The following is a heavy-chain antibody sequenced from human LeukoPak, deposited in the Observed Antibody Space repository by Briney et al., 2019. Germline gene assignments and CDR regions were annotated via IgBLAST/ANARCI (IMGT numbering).Heavy chain of an antibody. J-gene: IGHJ6*02. CDR1: GGSISSYY. Sequence: PSETLSLTCTVSGGSISSYYWSWIRQPPGKGLEWIGYIYTSGGTNYNPSLKSRVTISVDTSKNQFSLKLSSVTAADTAVYYCARGLYYYYGMDVWGQGTTVTVSS. V-gene: IGHV4-4*09. CDR3: ARGLYYYYGMDV. CDR2: IYTSGGT.